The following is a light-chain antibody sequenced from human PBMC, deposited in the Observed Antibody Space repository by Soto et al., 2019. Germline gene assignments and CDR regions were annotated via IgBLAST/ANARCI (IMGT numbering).Light chain of an antibody. CDR2: EVS. Sequence: QSALTQPASVSGSPGQSITISCTGTSSDVGGYNYVSWYQQYPGKAPKVLIYEVSNRPSGVSNRFSGSKSANTASLTISGLQAEDEGDYYCSSFTTRHTWVFGGGTKLTVL. J-gene: IGLJ3*02. CDR1: SSDVGGYNY. CDR3: SSFTTRHTWV. V-gene: IGLV2-14*01.